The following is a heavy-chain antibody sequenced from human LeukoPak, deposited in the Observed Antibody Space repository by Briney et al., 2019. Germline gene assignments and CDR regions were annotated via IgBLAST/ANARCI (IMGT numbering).Heavy chain of an antibody. CDR3: ARTASGNYGTFDY. Sequence: GASVKVSCKASGYLFSTYPMNWLRQAPGQGLEYMGWINTTTGNPTYVQGFTGRFVFSLDTSVSTAYLQISSLKAEDIAVYYCARTASGNYGTFDYWGQGTPVTVYS. CDR2: INTTTGNP. D-gene: IGHD1-26*01. J-gene: IGHJ4*02. CDR1: GYLFSTYP. V-gene: IGHV7-4-1*02.